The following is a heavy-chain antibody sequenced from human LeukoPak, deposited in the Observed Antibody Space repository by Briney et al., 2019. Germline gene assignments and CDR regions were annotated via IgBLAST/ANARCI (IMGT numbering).Heavy chain of an antibody. V-gene: IGHV4-59*08. D-gene: IGHD5-24*01. Sequence: PSETLSLTCTVSGGSMSSYYWSWIRQPPGKGLEWVGYIYYSGNTKYNPSLKSRVTISVDTSKNQFSLKLSSVTAADTAVYYCARGARAGYNLEPFDYWGQGTLATVSS. CDR3: ARGARAGYNLEPFDY. CDR1: GGSMSSYY. J-gene: IGHJ4*02. CDR2: IYYSGNT.